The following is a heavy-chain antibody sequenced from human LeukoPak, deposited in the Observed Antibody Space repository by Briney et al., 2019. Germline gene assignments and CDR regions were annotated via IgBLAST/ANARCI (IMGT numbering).Heavy chain of an antibody. Sequence: GSSVKVSCKASGGTFSSYAISWVRQAPGQGLEWMGGIIPIFGTANYAQKFQGRVTITADESTSTAYMELSSLRSEDTAVYYCAKNQGQLERRHYYYYYMDVWGKGTTVTVSS. J-gene: IGHJ6*03. CDR3: AKNQGQLERRHYYYYYMDV. D-gene: IGHD1-1*01. V-gene: IGHV1-69*01. CDR1: GGTFSSYA. CDR2: IIPIFGTA.